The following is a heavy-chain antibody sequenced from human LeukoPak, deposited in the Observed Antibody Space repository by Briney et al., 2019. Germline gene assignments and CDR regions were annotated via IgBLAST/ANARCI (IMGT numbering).Heavy chain of an antibody. V-gene: IGHV4-61*03. Sequence: SETRSLTCTVSGGSVSSGSYYWSRIRQPPGKGLEWIVYIYYSGSTNYNPSLKSRVTITVDTSKNHFSLKLSSVTAADTAVYSCARGSNWGGFDYWGQGTLVTVSS. CDR3: ARGSNWGGFDY. D-gene: IGHD7-27*01. CDR2: IYYSGST. CDR1: GGSVSSGSYY. J-gene: IGHJ4*02.